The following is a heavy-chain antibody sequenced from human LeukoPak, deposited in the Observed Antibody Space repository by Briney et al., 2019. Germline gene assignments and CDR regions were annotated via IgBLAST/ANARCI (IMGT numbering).Heavy chain of an antibody. D-gene: IGHD3-22*01. CDR1: GFTFSTYY. Sequence: GGSLRLSCAASGFTFSTYYMSWVRQAPGTGLEWVANIKQDGSEKYYVDSVKGRFTTSRDNAKNSLYLQMNSLRAEDTAVYYCARDQRITMIVVVKHDAFDIWGQGTMVTVSS. V-gene: IGHV3-7*01. J-gene: IGHJ3*02. CDR2: IKQDGSEK. CDR3: ARDQRITMIVVVKHDAFDI.